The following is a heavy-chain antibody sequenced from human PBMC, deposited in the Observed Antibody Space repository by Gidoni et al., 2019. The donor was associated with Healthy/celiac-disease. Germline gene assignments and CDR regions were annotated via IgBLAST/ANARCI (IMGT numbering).Heavy chain of an antibody. CDR2: IYYSGST. V-gene: IGHV4-39*01. Sequence: QLQLQESGPGLVKPSETLSLTCTVSGGSISSSSYYWGWIRQPPGKGLEWIGSIYYSGSTYYNPSLKSRVTISVDTSKNQFSLKLSSVTAADTAVYYCARQSRGPPYYYDSSGSVDYWGQGTLVTVSS. CDR1: GGSISSSSYY. J-gene: IGHJ4*02. CDR3: ARQSRGPPYYYDSSGSVDY. D-gene: IGHD3-22*01.